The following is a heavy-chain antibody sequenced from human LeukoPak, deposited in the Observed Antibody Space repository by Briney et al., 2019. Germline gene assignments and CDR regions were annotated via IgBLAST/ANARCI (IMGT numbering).Heavy chain of an antibody. CDR1: GFKFSDAW. J-gene: IGHJ6*02. V-gene: IGHV3-15*01. D-gene: IGHD1-26*01. CDR2: IKRGGST. CDR3: KWERTVYYSLDV. Sequence: PGGSLRLSCTAPGFKFSDAWMTWVRQAPGKGLEWLGRIKRGGSTDYAVPVNNRFTISRDDSKNTIYLQINGLKTEDTAVYYCKWERTVYYSLDVWGQGTTVTVSS.